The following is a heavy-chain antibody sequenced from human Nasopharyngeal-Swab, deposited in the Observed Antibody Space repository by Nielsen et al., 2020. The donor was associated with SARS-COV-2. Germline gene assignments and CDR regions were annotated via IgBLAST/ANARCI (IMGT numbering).Heavy chain of an antibody. CDR1: GFTFSSYG. D-gene: IGHD7-27*01. J-gene: IGHJ4*02. CDR3: AREDWGKLDY. Sequence: SLKISCAASGFTFSSYGMHWVRQAPGKGLEWVAVISYDGSNKYYADSVKGRFTISRDNAKNSLYLQMNSLRAGDTAVYYCAREDWGKLDYWGQGTLVTVS. CDR2: ISYDGSNK. V-gene: IGHV3-30*03.